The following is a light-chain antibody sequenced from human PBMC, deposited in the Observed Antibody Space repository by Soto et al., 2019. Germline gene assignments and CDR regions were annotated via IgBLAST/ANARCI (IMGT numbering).Light chain of an antibody. Sequence: EIVLTQSPGNRSVSPGERATLSCGASQSVSRSYLAWYQQKPGQAPRLLIYGASGRATGIPDRFSGSGSGTDFPLTISRLQPEDFAVYDCLHYGSSPLFGQGTRLEIK. CDR2: GAS. CDR3: LHYGSSPL. V-gene: IGKV3-20*01. J-gene: IGKJ5*01. CDR1: QSVSRSY.